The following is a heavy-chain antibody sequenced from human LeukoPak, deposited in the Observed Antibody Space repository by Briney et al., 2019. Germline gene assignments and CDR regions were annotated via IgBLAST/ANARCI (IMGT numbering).Heavy chain of an antibody. J-gene: IGHJ4*02. CDR3: ARDPGGLPYGF. CDR2: ISSSSSYI. Sequence: GGSLRLSCAASGFTFSTYSMNWVRQAPGKGLEWVSSISSSSSYIYYADSVRGRFTISRDNAKNSLYLQMNSLRAEDTAVYYCARDPGGLPYGFWGQGTLVTVSS. D-gene: IGHD3-10*01. V-gene: IGHV3-21*01. CDR1: GFTFSTYS.